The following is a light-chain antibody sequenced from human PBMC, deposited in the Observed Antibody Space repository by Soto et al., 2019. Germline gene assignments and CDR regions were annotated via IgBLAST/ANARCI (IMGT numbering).Light chain of an antibody. CDR2: NAS. CDR3: QQRSNWPIT. V-gene: IGKV3-11*01. J-gene: IGKJ5*01. CDR1: ECIRIF. Sequence: EIVMTQSPATLSVSPGERATLCFTASECIRIFLAWYQQKPGQAPRLLIDNASQRSTGIPARFTGSGSGTDFTLTISSLEPEDFAVYYCQQRSNWPITFGQGTRLEIK.